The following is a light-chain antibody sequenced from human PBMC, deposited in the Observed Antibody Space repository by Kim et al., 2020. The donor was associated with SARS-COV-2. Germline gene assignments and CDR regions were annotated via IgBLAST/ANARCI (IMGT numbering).Light chain of an antibody. CDR1: NNVVGGYNY. CDR3: CSYAGNYPLL. Sequence: GRSGTISSPGTNNVVGGYNYVSWDQQQPGKAPQLLIYGVTERPSGVPHRCSGSKSGSTASLPISALQAEDEADYYCCSYAGNYPLLFGGGTKVTVL. V-gene: IGLV2-11*03. CDR2: GVT. J-gene: IGLJ2*01.